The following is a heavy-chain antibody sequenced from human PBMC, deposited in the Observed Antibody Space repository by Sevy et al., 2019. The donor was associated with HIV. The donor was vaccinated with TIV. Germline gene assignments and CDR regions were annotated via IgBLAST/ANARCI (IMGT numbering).Heavy chain of an antibody. Sequence: GGSLRLSCAASGFTFSSYAMSWVRQAPGKGLEWVSALSGSGGSTYYADSVKGRFTISRDNSKNTLFLQMNSLRADDTAVYYFASAIDYDSSGYYYNFDYWGQGTLVTVSS. V-gene: IGHV3-23*01. CDR1: GFTFSSYA. CDR2: LSGSGGST. D-gene: IGHD3-22*01. J-gene: IGHJ4*02. CDR3: ASAIDYDSSGYYYNFDY.